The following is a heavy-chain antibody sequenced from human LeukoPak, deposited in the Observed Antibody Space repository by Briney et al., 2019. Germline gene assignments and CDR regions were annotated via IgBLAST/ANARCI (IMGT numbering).Heavy chain of an antibody. CDR3: ARRSDLWSGFRSDYYYMDV. Sequence: LSEPLSLTCTVSGASMNKYCWSWLRQPPGKGLEWIGYIHYGGNTNYSPSLKSRLTISVDRSNNQFSLSMTSVTAADTAVYYCARRSDLWSGFRSDYYYMDVWGNGTTVIVSS. J-gene: IGHJ6*03. D-gene: IGHD3-3*01. CDR1: GASMNKYC. V-gene: IGHV4-59*08. CDR2: IHYGGNT.